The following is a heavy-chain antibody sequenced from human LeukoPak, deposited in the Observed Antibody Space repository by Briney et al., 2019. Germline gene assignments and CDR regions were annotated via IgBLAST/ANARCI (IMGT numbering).Heavy chain of an antibody. CDR3: ARERPPRITIFGVVINDGMDV. CDR1: GYTFTSYG. CDR2: ISAYNGNT. J-gene: IGHJ6*02. D-gene: IGHD3-3*01. Sequence: ASVKVSCKASGYTFTSYGISWVRQAPGQGLEWMGWISAYNGNTSYAQKLQGRVTMTTDTSTSTAYMELRSLRSDDTAVYYCARERPPRITIFGVVINDGMDVWGQGTTVTVSS. V-gene: IGHV1-18*01.